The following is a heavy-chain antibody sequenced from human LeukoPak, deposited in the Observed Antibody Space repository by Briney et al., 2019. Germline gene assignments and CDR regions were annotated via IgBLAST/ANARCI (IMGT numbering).Heavy chain of an antibody. CDR2: ISGSGGNT. V-gene: IGHV3-23*01. J-gene: IGHJ4*02. CDR3: AKDFRPKIPRGCSDY. D-gene: IGHD2-21*01. Sequence: GGSLRLSCAASGFTFSNYAMSWVRQAPGKGLEWVSSISGSGGNTYYADSVKGRFTISRDSSKNTLYLQMNTLRAEDTAVYYCAKDFRPKIPRGCSDYWGQGTLVTVSS. CDR1: GFTFSNYA.